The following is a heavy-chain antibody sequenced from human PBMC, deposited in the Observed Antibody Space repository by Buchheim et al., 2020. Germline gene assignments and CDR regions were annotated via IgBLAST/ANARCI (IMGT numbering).Heavy chain of an antibody. CDR1: GFTFSSYA. D-gene: IGHD3-22*01. Sequence: QVQLVESGGGVVQPGRSLRLSCAASGFTFSSYAMHWVRQAPGKGLEWVAVISYDGSNKYYADSVKGRFTISRDNSKNTLYLQMNSLRAEDTAVYYCARTPSYYDSSARGYFDYWGQGTL. CDR3: ARTPSYYDSSARGYFDY. J-gene: IGHJ4*02. V-gene: IGHV3-30-3*01. CDR2: ISYDGSNK.